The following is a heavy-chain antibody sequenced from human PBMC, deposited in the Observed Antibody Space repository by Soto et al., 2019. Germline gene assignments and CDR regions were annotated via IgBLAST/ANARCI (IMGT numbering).Heavy chain of an antibody. Sequence: QVQLVESGGGVVQPGRSLRLSCAASGFTFSSYGMHWVRQAPGKGLEWVAVISYDGSNKYYADSVKGRFTISRDNSKNTLYLQMNSLRAEDTAVYYCANTYGDYPNWGQGTLVTVSS. V-gene: IGHV3-30*18. CDR1: GFTFSSYG. CDR2: ISYDGSNK. J-gene: IGHJ4*02. D-gene: IGHD4-17*01. CDR3: ANTYGDYPN.